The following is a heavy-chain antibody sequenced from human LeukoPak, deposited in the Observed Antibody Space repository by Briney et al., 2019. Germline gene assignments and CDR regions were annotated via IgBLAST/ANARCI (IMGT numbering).Heavy chain of an antibody. V-gene: IGHV4-34*01. CDR1: GGSFSGYY. Sequence: SETLSLTCAVYGGSFSGYYWSWIRQPPGKGLEWIGEINHSGSTNYNPSLKSRVTISVDTSKNQFSLKLSSVTAADTAVYYCARCGYFDWLALDYWGQGTLVIVSS. CDR3: ARCGYFDWLALDY. D-gene: IGHD3-9*01. J-gene: IGHJ4*02. CDR2: INHSGST.